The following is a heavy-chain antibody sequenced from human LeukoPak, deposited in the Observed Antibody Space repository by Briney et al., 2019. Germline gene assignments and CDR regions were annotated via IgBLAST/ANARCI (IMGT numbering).Heavy chain of an antibody. CDR1: GFTFSSYE. CDR3: AKDRVGRWLQSTRPFVDY. CDR2: ISSSGSTI. D-gene: IGHD5-24*01. J-gene: IGHJ4*02. Sequence: GGFLRLSCAASGFTFSSYEMNWVRQAPGKGLEWVSYISSSGSTIYYADSVKGRFTISRDSSKNTLYLQMNSLSAEGTAVYYCAKDRVGRWLQSTRPFVDYWGQGTLVTVSS. V-gene: IGHV3-48*03.